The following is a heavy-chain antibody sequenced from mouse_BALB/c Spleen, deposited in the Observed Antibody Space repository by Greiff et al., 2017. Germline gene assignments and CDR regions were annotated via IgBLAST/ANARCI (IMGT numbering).Heavy chain of an antibody. V-gene: IGHV1-62-2*01. J-gene: IGHJ4*01. CDR2: FYPGSGSI. Sequence: QVQLKESGAELVKPGASVKLSCKASGYTFTEYIIHWVKQRSGQGLEWIGWFYPGSGSIKYNEKFKDKATLTADKSSSTVYMELSRLTSEDSAVYFCARPYDGTLGFYAMDYWGQGTSVTVSS. D-gene: IGHD1-1*02. CDR1: GYTFTEYI. CDR3: ARPYDGTLGFYAMDY.